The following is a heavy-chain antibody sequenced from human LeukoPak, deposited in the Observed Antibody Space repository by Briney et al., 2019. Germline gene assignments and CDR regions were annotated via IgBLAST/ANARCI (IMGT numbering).Heavy chain of an antibody. Sequence: QPGGSLRLSCAASGFTFSSYGMSWVRQAPGKGLEWVSAISGSGRNTYYADSVKGRFTISRDNSKNTLYLQMTSLRAEDTAIYYCAKDFYDILTPDTPTFDYWGQGTLVTVSS. CDR3: AKDFYDILTPDTPTFDY. CDR1: GFTFSSYG. J-gene: IGHJ4*02. V-gene: IGHV3-23*01. D-gene: IGHD3-9*01. CDR2: ISGSGRNT.